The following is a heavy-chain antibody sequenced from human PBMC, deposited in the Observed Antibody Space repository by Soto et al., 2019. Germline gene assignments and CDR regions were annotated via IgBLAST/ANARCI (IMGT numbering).Heavy chain of an antibody. Sequence: EVQLVQSGAEVKKPGESLKISCKGSGYSFTTSWIGWVRQMPGKGLEWMGIIYPGDSDTRYSPSFQGQVTISADKSITTAYLQWCSLKASDTAMYYCARLSYYDSSGYYGMDVWGQGTTVTVSS. J-gene: IGHJ6*02. CDR3: ARLSYYDSSGYYGMDV. CDR2: IYPGDSDT. CDR1: GYSFTTSW. D-gene: IGHD3-22*01. V-gene: IGHV5-51*03.